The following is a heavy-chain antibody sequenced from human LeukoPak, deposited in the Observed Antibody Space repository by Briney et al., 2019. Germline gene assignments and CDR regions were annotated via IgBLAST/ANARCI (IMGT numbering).Heavy chain of an antibody. J-gene: IGHJ4*02. CDR2: ISSSGST. CDR3: ARVGRGDHTWGSYYCDH. D-gene: IGHD3-16*01. Sequence: SETLSLTCTVSGDSFRSYHWSWLRQPPGKGLEWIGYISSSGSTSYNPSPKSRVTISVDTSKNQFSLKLSSVTAADTAVYYCARVGRGDHTWGSYYCDHWGQGTLVSVSS. V-gene: IGHV4-59*01. CDR1: GDSFRSYH.